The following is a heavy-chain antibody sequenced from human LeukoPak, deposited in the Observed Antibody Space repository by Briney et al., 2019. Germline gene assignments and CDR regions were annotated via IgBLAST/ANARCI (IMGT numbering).Heavy chain of an antibody. V-gene: IGHV4-4*07. CDR1: GGSISGYF. Sequence: SETLSLTCTVSGGSISGYFWTWIRQPAGKGLEWIGRIYTSGSTNYNPSLKSRVTLSVDTSKNQFSLKLNSVTAADTAVYYCARDLGRDGYYYYGMDVRGQGTTVTVSS. CDR2: IYTSGST. CDR3: ARDLGRDGYYYYGMDV. D-gene: IGHD5-24*01. J-gene: IGHJ6*02.